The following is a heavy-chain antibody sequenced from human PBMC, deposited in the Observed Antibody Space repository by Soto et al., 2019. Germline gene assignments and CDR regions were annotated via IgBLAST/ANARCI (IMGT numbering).Heavy chain of an antibody. CDR2: INRDGSSA. V-gene: IGHV3-74*01. D-gene: IGHD1-1*01. J-gene: IGHJ4*02. Sequence: GGSLRLSCAASGFTFSSYWMHWVRQAPGKGLVWVSRINRDGSSANYADSVKGRFTISRDNAKNTLYLQMNSLRAEDAAVYYCARETYRTFYFDNWCQGALVTVSS. CDR3: ARETYRTFYFDN. CDR1: GFTFSSYW.